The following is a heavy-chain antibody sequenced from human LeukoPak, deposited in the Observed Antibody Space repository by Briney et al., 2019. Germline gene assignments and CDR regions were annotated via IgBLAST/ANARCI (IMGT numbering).Heavy chain of an antibody. D-gene: IGHD2-2*01. V-gene: IGHV4-59*01. CDR1: GGSISSYY. CDR2: IYYSGST. Sequence: SETLSLTCTVSGGSISSYYWSWIRQPPGKGLEWTGYIYYSGSTNYNPSLKIRVTISVDTSKNQFSLKLSSVIAADTAVYYCAGRDCSSTSCYQRYYYYMDVWGKGTTVTVSS. J-gene: IGHJ6*03. CDR3: AGRDCSSTSCYQRYYYYMDV.